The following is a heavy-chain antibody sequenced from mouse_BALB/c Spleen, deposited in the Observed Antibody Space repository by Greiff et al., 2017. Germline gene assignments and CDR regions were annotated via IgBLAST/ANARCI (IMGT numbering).Heavy chain of an antibody. Sequence: DVQLVESGGGLVKPGGSLKLSCAASGFTFSSYAMSWVRQTPEKRLEWVASISSGGSTYYPDSVKGRFTISRDNARNILYLQMSSLRSEDTAMYYCARGPGLFAYWGQGTLVTVSA. CDR1: GFTFSSYA. J-gene: IGHJ3*01. V-gene: IGHV5-6-5*01. D-gene: IGHD3-1*01. CDR3: ARGPGLFAY. CDR2: ISSGGST.